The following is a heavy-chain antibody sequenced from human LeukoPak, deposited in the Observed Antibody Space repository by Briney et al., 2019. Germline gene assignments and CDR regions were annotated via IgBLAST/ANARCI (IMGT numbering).Heavy chain of an antibody. CDR3: AKDPDIAVAGLFDY. V-gene: IGHV3-7*03. CDR1: GFTFSSYW. D-gene: IGHD6-19*01. J-gene: IGHJ4*02. CDR2: IKQDGSEK. Sequence: GGSLRLSCAASGFTFSSYWMSWVRQAPGKGLEWVANIKQDGSEKYYVDSVKGRFTISRDNAKNSLYLQMNSLRAEDTAVYYCAKDPDIAVAGLFDYWGQGTLVTVSS.